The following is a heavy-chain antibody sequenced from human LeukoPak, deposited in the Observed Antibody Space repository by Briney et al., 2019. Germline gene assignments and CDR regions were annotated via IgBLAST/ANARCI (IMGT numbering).Heavy chain of an antibody. J-gene: IGHJ6*02. CDR1: GFSFSTYW. CDR3: AKDGTTVTNYYYYGMDV. CDR2: ISYDGSNK. V-gene: IGHV3-30*18. D-gene: IGHD4-17*01. Sequence: PGGSLRLSCAASGFSFSTYWMSWVRQAPGKGLEWVAVISYDGSNKYYADSVKGRFTISRDNSKNTLYLQMNSLRAEDTAVYYCAKDGTTVTNYYYYGMDVWGQGTTVTVSS.